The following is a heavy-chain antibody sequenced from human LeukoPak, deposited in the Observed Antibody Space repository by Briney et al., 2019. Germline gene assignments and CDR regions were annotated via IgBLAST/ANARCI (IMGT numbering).Heavy chain of an antibody. CDR2: ISYDGSNK. D-gene: IGHD6-13*01. Sequence: GGSLRLSCAASGFTFSSYGMHWVRQAPGKGLEWVAVISYDGSNKYYADSVKGRFTISRDNSKNTLYLQMNSLRAEDTAVYYCAKELVGSSWYGSSYYFDYWGQGTLVTVSS. V-gene: IGHV3-30*18. CDR3: AKELVGSSWYGSSYYFDY. J-gene: IGHJ4*02. CDR1: GFTFSSYG.